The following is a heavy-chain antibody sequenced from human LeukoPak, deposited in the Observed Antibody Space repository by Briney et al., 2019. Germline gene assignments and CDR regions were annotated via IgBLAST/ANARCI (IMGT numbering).Heavy chain of an antibody. J-gene: IGHJ4*02. CDR3: ARDPLVAASLYYFDY. CDR2: INHSGST. D-gene: IGHD2-15*01. V-gene: IGHV4-34*01. Sequence: PSETLSLTCAVYGGSFSGYYWSWIRQPPGKGLEWIGEINHSGSTNYNPSLKSRVTISVDTSKNQFSLRLSSVTAADTAVYYCARDPLVAASLYYFDYWGQGTLVTVSS. CDR1: GGSFSGYY.